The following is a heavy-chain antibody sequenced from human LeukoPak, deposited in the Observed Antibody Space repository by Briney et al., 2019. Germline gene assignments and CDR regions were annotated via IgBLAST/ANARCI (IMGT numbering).Heavy chain of an antibody. CDR3: GRDPRLGIRGYTYRYIDY. V-gene: IGHV7-4-1*02. CDR1: GYTFSSYT. D-gene: IGHD5-18*01. J-gene: IGHJ4*02. CDR2: INTNTGNP. Sequence: ASVKVSCKTSGYTFSSYTITWVRQAPGQGLEWMGWINTNTGNPTYAQDFTGRYVFSVDTSVSTAYLQISGLTADDTAVYFCGRDPRLGIRGYTYRYIDYWGQGTLVTVSS.